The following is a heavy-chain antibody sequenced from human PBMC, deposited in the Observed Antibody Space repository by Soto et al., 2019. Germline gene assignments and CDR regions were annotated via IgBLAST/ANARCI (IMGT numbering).Heavy chain of an antibody. D-gene: IGHD7-27*01. Sequence: GGSLRLSCAASGFTFSNYWMYWVRQAPEKGLVWASRINTDGSITNYADYVKGRFTIFRDNAKNTLFLQMNSLRSEDTAVYYCARASMGTLDYGGQGNMVTVSS. V-gene: IGHV3-74*01. CDR3: ARASMGTLDY. CDR1: GFTFSNYW. J-gene: IGHJ4*02. CDR2: INTDGSIT.